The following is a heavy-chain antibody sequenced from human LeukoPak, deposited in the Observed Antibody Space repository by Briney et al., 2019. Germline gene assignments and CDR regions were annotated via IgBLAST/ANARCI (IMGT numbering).Heavy chain of an antibody. CDR3: AKPYDSSGYNAFDI. CDR2: IRYDGSNK. Sequence: SGGSLRLSCAASGFTFSSYGMHWVRQAPGKGLEWVAFIRYDGSNKYYADSVKGRFTISRDNSKNTLYLQMNSLRAEDTAVYYCAKPYDSSGYNAFDIWGQGTMVTVSS. D-gene: IGHD3-22*01. V-gene: IGHV3-30*02. J-gene: IGHJ3*02. CDR1: GFTFSSYG.